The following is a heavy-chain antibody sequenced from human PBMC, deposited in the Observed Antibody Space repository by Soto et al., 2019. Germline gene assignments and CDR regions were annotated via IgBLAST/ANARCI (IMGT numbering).Heavy chain of an antibody. Sequence: SETLSLTCAVYGGSFSGYYWSWIRQPPGKGLEWIGEINHSGSTNYNPSLKSRVTISVDTSKNQFSLKLSSVTAADTAVYYCARVSGYYYYYYYYYMDVWGKGTTVTVSS. CDR2: INHSGST. J-gene: IGHJ6*03. CDR3: ARVSGYYYYYYYYYMDV. D-gene: IGHD3-3*01. CDR1: GGSFSGYY. V-gene: IGHV4-34*01.